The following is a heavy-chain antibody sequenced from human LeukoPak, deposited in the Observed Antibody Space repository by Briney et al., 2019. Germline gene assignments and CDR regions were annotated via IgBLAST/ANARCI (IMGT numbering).Heavy chain of an antibody. CDR3: ARDQGIVATRGDY. J-gene: IGHJ4*02. Sequence: PSETLSLTCAVYGGSFSGYYWSWIRQPPGKGLEWIGEINHSGSTNYNPSLKSRVTISVDTSKNQFSLKLSSVTAADTAVYYCARDQGIVATRGDYWGQGTVVTVSS. D-gene: IGHD5-12*01. V-gene: IGHV4-34*01. CDR2: INHSGST. CDR1: GGSFSGYY.